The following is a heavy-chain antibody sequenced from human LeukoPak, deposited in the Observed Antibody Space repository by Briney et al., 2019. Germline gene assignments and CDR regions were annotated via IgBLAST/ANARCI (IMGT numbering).Heavy chain of an antibody. J-gene: IGHJ3*02. CDR1: GGTFTSYY. CDR3: AIYSSGWYDAFDI. D-gene: IGHD6-19*01. CDR2: INPSGGST. Sequence: ASVKVSCKASGGTFTSYYMHWVRQAPGQGLEWMGIINPSGGSTSYAQKFQGRVTMTRDTSTSTVYMELSSLRSEDTAVYYCAIYSSGWYDAFDIWGQGTMVTVSS. V-gene: IGHV1-46*01.